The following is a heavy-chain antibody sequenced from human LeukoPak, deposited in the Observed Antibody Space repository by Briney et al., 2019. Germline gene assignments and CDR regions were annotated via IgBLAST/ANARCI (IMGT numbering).Heavy chain of an antibody. CDR1: GFTFSSHG. CDR2: ISGSGGNT. CDR3: ASRYCSGGSCPYYYYYYMDV. V-gene: IGHV3-23*01. D-gene: IGHD2-15*01. Sequence: GGSLRLSCAASGFTFSSHGMNWVRQAPGKGLEWVSGISGSGGNTYYADSVKGRFTISRDNSKNTLYLQMNSLRAEDTAVYYCASRYCSGGSCPYYYYYYMDVWGKGTTVTVSS. J-gene: IGHJ6*03.